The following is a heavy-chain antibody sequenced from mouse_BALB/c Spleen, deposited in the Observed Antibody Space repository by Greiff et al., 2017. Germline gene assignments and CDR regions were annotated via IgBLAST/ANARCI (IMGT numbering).Heavy chain of an antibody. CDR1: GYTFTSYV. V-gene: IGHV1-14*01. CDR3: ARGGGEAYWYFDV. CDR2: INPYNDGT. Sequence: QLQESGPELVKPGASVKMSCKASGYTFTSYVMHWVKQKPGQGLEWIGYINPYNDGTKYNEKFKGKATLTSDKSSSTAYMELSSLTSEDSAVYYCARGGGEAYWYFDVWGAGTTVTVSS. J-gene: IGHJ1*01.